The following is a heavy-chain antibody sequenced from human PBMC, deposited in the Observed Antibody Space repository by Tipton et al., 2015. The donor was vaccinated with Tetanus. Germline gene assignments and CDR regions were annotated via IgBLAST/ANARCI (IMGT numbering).Heavy chain of an antibody. J-gene: IGHJ4*02. CDR3: ARCPYGGVSGTLYY. CDR1: GGSVSSGSYY. D-gene: IGHD4-23*01. Sequence: TLSLTCTVSGGSVSSGSYYWNWIRLPPGKGLEWTGSFFYRANIKYNPSLKSRVAISGDTSKNQVSLKLSSVTAADTAVYFCARCPYGGVSGTLYYWGQGILVTVSS. CDR2: FFYRANI. V-gene: IGHV4-61*01.